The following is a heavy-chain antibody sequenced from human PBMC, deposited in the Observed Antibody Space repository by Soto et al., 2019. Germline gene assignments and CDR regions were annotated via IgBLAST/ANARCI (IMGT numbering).Heavy chain of an antibody. D-gene: IGHD4-4*01. CDR2: MDPSDSYT. V-gene: IGHV5-10-1*01. Sequence: PGEALGICGEVSAYRFTCCWISVGRQLAGGGLEWLGRMDPSDSYTNYCASFQGHVTISADKSISTAYLQWSRLKASDTAMYYCARHALTVTTPSVYYYGMDVWGQGTTVTFS. J-gene: IGHJ6*02. CDR3: ARHALTVTTPSVYYYGMDV. CDR1: AYRFTCCW.